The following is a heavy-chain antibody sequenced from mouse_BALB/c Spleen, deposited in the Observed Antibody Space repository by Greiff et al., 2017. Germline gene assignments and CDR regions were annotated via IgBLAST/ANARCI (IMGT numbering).Heavy chain of an antibody. CDR2: INPSNGRT. J-gene: IGHJ4*01. V-gene: IGHV1S81*02. D-gene: IGHD1-1*02. Sequence: QVQLQQPGAELVKPGASVKLSCKASGYTFTSYWMHWVKQRPGQGLEWIGEINPSNGRTNYNEKFKSKATLTVDKSSSTAYMQLSSLTSEDSAVYYCERFSYYDYEAMDYWGQGTSVTVSA. CDR3: ERFSYYDYEAMDY. CDR1: GYTFTSYW.